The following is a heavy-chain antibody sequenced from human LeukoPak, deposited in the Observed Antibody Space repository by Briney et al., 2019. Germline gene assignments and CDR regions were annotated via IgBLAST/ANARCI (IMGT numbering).Heavy chain of an antibody. CDR2: IYYSGST. J-gene: IGHJ4*02. Sequence: SETLSLTCTVSGGSVSSGSYYWSWIRQPPGKGLEWLGYIYYSGSTNYNPSLKSRVTISVDTSKNQFSLRLSSVTAADTAVYYCARVGSYGYNYYFDYWGQGTLVTVSS. CDR3: ARVGSYGYNYYFDY. CDR1: GGSVSSGSYY. V-gene: IGHV4-61*01. D-gene: IGHD5-24*01.